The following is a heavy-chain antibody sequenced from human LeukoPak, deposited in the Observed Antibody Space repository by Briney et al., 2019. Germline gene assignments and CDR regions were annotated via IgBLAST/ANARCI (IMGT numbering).Heavy chain of an antibody. J-gene: IGHJ4*02. CDR2: LYTSGST. CDR3: ARGGSSGYYYG. V-gene: IGHV4-4*07. CDR1: GGSISSYY. Sequence: SETLSLTCTVSGGSISSYYWSWIRQPAGQGLEWIGRLYTSGSTNYNPSLKSRVTMSVDTSKNQFSLKLTSMTAADTAVYYCARGGSSGYYYGWGQGTPVTVSS. D-gene: IGHD3-22*01.